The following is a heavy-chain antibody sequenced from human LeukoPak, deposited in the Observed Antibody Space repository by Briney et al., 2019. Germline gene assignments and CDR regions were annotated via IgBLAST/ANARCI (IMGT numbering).Heavy chain of an antibody. CDR1: GGSISSSGYY. V-gene: IGHV4-39*07. D-gene: IGHD5-18*01. J-gene: IGHJ6*03. CDR2: IYHSGST. CDR3: ARTTEGGYTYGYFYYYYMDV. Sequence: KTSETLSLTCTVSGGSISSSGYYWGWIRQPPGKGLEWIGSIYHSGSTYYNPSLKSRVTVSLDTSKNQFSLKLRSVTAADTAVYYCARTTEGGYTYGYFYYYYMDVWGKGTTVTISS.